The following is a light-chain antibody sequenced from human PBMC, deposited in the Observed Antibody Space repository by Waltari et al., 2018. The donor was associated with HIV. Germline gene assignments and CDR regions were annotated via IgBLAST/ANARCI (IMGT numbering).Light chain of an antibody. CDR2: DVS. CDR1: RWETGFSKY. Sequence: STLTQPPPASGCPGQSVTTSSTGIRWETGFSKYFFWYQQHPGKAPKLLIYDVSNRPSGVSHRFSGSKSANTASLTISGLQAEDEADYYCSSYTTTSTLYVFGTGTKVTV. V-gene: IGLV2-14*03. J-gene: IGLJ1*01. CDR3: SSYTTTSTLYV.